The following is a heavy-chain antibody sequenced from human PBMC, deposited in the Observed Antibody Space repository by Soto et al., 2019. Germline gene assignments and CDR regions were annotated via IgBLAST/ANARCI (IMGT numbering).Heavy chain of an antibody. J-gene: IGHJ4*02. Sequence: QITLKESGPTLVKPTQTLTLTCTFSGFSLSTSGVGVGWIRQPPGKALEWLALIYWDDDKRYSPSLKSRLTITEDTSKNQVALTMTNMDPVDTATYYCAHRPSYCSGGSCYSGFDYWGQGTLVTVSS. CDR3: AHRPSYCSGGSCYSGFDY. CDR1: GFSLSTSGVG. CDR2: IYWDDDK. D-gene: IGHD2-15*01. V-gene: IGHV2-5*02.